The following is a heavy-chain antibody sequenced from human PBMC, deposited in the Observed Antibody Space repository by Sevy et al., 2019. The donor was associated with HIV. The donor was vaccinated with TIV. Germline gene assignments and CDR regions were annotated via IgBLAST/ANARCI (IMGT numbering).Heavy chain of an antibody. J-gene: IGHJ6*02. V-gene: IGHV3-30-3*01. CDR1: GFTFSTYA. Sequence: GGSLRLSCAASGFTFSTYAMHWVRQAPGKGLEWVVIISYDGSNKYYADSVKGRFTISRDNSKNTLYVQLNSLRAEDTAVYYGARGGGGSSRRYYYGMDVWGQGTTVTVSS. CDR2: ISYDGSNK. CDR3: ARGGGGSSRRYYYGMDV. D-gene: IGHD3-16*01.